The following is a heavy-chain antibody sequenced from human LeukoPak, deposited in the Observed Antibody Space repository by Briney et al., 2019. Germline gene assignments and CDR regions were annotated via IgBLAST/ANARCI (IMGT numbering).Heavy chain of an antibody. D-gene: IGHD3-9*01. CDR2: ISSTSSYI. Sequence: GGSLRLSCAASGFTFISYSMNWVRQAPGKGLEWVSSISSTSSYIYYADSVKGRFTISRDNAKNSLYLQMNSLRAEDTAVYYCAKDKISDDILTGFYRDAFDIWGQGTMVTVSS. J-gene: IGHJ3*02. CDR3: AKDKISDDILTGFYRDAFDI. V-gene: IGHV3-21*04. CDR1: GFTFISYS.